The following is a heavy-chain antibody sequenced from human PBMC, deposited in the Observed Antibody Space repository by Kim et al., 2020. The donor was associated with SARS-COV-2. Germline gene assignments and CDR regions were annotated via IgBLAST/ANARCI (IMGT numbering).Heavy chain of an antibody. CDR3: SRIQLWFWAFDY. Sequence: EYAASVRGRFTISRDDSKSLAYLQMNSLKTEDTAVYYCSRIQLWFWAFDYWGQGTLVTVSS. V-gene: IGHV3-49*02. D-gene: IGHD5-18*01. J-gene: IGHJ4*02.